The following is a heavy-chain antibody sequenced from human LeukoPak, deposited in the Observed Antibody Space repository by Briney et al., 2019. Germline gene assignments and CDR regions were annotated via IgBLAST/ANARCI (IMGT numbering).Heavy chain of an antibody. CDR3: ATYSYGPYYSSSYMDA. V-gene: IGHV4-59*13. CDR2: IYYRGST. Sequence: SETLSLMCTVSGRSISSYYWRWIRRPPGRGLEGLGYIYYRGSTNYNPSLKRRVTILVDKSKNQFSLKLSSVTAADTAVYYCATYSYGPYYSSSYMDAWGKGTTVTVSS. D-gene: IGHD5-18*01. J-gene: IGHJ6*03. CDR1: GRSISSYY.